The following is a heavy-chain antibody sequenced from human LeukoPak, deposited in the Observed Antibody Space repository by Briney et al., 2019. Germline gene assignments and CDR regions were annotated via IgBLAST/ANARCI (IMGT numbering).Heavy chain of an antibody. CDR3: ARGWITIFGVAYNWFDP. V-gene: IGHV4-61*02. Sequence: SETLSLTCTVCGGSISSGSYYWSWIRQPAGKGLEWIGRIYTSGSTNYNPSLKSRVTISVDTSKNQFSLKLSSVTAADTAVYYRARGWITIFGVAYNWFDPWGQGTLVTVSS. D-gene: IGHD3-3*01. CDR1: GGSISSGSYY. J-gene: IGHJ5*02. CDR2: IYTSGST.